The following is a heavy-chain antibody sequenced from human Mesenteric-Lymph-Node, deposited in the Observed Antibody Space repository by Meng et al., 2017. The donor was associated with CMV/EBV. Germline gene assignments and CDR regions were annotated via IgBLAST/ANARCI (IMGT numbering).Heavy chain of an antibody. J-gene: IGHJ4*02. V-gene: IGHV3-21*01. CDR3: ARDKLYDFWSGYYGVFAY. Sequence: GESLKISCAASGFTFSSYSMNWVRQAPGKGLEWVSSISSSSSYIYYADSVKGRFTISRDNAKNSLYLQMNSLRAEDTAVYYCARDKLYDFWSGYYGVFAYWGQGTLVTVSS. D-gene: IGHD3-3*01. CDR2: ISSSSSYI. CDR1: GFTFSSYS.